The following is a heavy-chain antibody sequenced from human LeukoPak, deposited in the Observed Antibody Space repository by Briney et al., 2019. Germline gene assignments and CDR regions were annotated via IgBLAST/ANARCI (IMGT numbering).Heavy chain of an antibody. J-gene: IGHJ6*02. V-gene: IGHV3-30-3*01. D-gene: IGHD6-6*01. CDR1: GFTFRSYA. CDR3: ARDPEQLGDYYYGMDV. CDR2: ISYDGSNK. Sequence: GGSLRLSCAASGFTFRSYAMHWVRQAPGKGLEWVAVISYDGSNKYYADSVKGRFTISRDNSKNTLYLQMNSLRAEDTAVYYCARDPEQLGDYYYGMDVWGQGTTVTVSS.